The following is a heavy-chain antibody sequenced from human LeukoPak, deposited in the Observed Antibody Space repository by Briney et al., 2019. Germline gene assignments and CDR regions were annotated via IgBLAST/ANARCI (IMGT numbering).Heavy chain of an antibody. V-gene: IGHV4-4*08. CDR1: GGSIGSYY. J-gene: IGHJ4*02. D-gene: IGHD5-18*01. CDR2: IYSSGST. CDR3: VSPRGFSYGYFDY. Sequence: SETLSLTCTVSGGSIGSYYWSWIRQPPRKGLEWIGYIYSSGSTNYNPSLKSRVTISADTSKNQFSLTLGSVSATDTAVYYCVSPRGFSYGYFDYWGQGTLVTVSS.